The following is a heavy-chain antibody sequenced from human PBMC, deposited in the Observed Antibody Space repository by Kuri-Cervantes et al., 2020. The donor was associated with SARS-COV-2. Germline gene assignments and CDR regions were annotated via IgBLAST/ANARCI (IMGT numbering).Heavy chain of an antibody. D-gene: IGHD3-3*01. CDR1: GFTASSNY. J-gene: IGHJ4*02. V-gene: IGHV3-66*01. CDR3: ARTSFAFWSGYYTGYYYDY. Sequence: GESLKISCAASGFTASSNYMSWVRQAPGKGLEWVSVIYSGGSTYYADSVKGRLTISRDNAKNSLYLQMDSLRAEDTAIHYCARTSFAFWSGYYTGYYYDYWGQGTLVTVSS. CDR2: IYSGGST.